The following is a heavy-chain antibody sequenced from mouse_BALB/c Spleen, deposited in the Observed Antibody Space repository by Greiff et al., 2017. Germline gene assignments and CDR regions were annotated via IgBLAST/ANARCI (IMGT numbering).Heavy chain of an antibody. Sequence: EVQLQQSGPGLVKPSQSLSLTCTVTGYSITSDYAWNWIRQFPGNKLEWMGYISYSGSTSYNPSLKSRISITRDTSKNQFFLQLNSVTTEDTATYYCARDYDGYYHYAMDYWGQGTSVTVSS. D-gene: IGHD2-3*01. CDR1: GYSITSDYA. CDR2: ISYSGST. V-gene: IGHV3-2*02. J-gene: IGHJ4*01. CDR3: ARDYDGYYHYAMDY.